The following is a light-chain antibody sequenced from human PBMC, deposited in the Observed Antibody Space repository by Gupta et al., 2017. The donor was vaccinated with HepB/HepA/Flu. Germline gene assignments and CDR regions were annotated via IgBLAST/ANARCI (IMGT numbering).Light chain of an antibody. Sequence: QSVLTQPPSVSGAPGQRVTVACPGSSSNIGADYDVHWYQQQPGTAPKLLIYGNNNRPSGVPDRFSGSKSGTSASLAITGLQVEDEADYYCQSYDRSRGDWVFGGGTMLTVL. V-gene: IGLV1-40*01. CDR2: GNN. J-gene: IGLJ3*02. CDR1: SSNIGADYD. CDR3: QSYDRSRGDWV.